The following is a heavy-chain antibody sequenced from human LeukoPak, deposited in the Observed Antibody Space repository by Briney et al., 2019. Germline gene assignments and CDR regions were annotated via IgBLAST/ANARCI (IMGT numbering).Heavy chain of an antibody. V-gene: IGHV3-9*01. CDR2: INWKSDKI. D-gene: IGHD2-2*01. CDR3: AKDRYCTSSSCPIDY. Sequence: GRSLRLSCAGSGYSFDGYAMHWVRQAPGKGLEWVSGINWKSDKIGYADSVKGRFTVSRDNSKNSLYLQMNSLRVEDTALYYCAKDRYCTSSSCPIDYWGQGTMVIVSS. J-gene: IGHJ4*02. CDR1: GYSFDGYA.